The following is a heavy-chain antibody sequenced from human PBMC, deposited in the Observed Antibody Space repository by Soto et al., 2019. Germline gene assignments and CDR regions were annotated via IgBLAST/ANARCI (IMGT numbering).Heavy chain of an antibody. V-gene: IGHV4-30-2*01. D-gene: IGHD6-6*01. CDR1: GGSISSGSS. CDR3: ARDERRSSGRNFDY. J-gene: IGHJ4*02. CDR2: VYNDGRT. Sequence: QLQLQESGSGLLRPSQTLSLTCSVSGGSISSGSSWSWIRQPSGKGLEWIGYVYNDGRTYYNPSLKSRVTVSVDRSRNQFSRKLTSVTAADTARYYCARDERRSSGRNFDYWGQGILVTVSS.